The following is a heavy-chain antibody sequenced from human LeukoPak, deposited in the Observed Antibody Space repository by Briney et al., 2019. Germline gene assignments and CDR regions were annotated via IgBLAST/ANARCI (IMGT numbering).Heavy chain of an antibody. J-gene: IGHJ4*02. Sequence: GGSLRLSCAASGFSFDDYGMSWVRQAPGKGLEWVSGINWNGGSTGYADSVKGRFTISRDSAKNSLSLQMNSLRVEDTAVYYCARTSSLTPTPSFDYWGQGTLVTVSS. CDR3: ARTSSLTPTPSFDY. CDR1: GFSFDDYG. D-gene: IGHD2-15*01. CDR2: INWNGGST. V-gene: IGHV3-20*04.